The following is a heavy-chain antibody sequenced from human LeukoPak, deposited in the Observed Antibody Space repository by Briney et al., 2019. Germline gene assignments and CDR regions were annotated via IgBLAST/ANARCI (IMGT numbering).Heavy chain of an antibody. CDR2: ISSNGGSI. CDR3: VKDSEQWLVLGAFDI. J-gene: IGHJ3*02. Sequence: PGGSLRLSCSASGFTFSSYAMHWVRQAPGQGLEYVSAISSNGGSIYSADSVKGRFTISRDNSKNTLYLHMSSLRAEDTAVYYWVKDSEQWLVLGAFDIWGQGEMGTVSS. CDR1: GFTFSSYA. D-gene: IGHD6-19*01. V-gene: IGHV3-64D*09.